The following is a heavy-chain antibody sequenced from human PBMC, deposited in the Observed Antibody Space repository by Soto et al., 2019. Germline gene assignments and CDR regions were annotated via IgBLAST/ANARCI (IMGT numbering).Heavy chain of an antibody. J-gene: IGHJ4*02. V-gene: IGHV4-39*01. CDR3: ARLEYSSQDFDY. CDR1: GGSISRSSYY. Sequence: QLQLQESGPGLVKPSETLSLTCSVSGGSISRSSYYWGWIRQPPGKGLECIGNIYYSGSTYYNPSLKSRVTISVDTSKNQFSLKLSSVTAADPAVYYCARLEYSSQDFDYWGQGTLVTVSS. CDR2: IYYSGST. D-gene: IGHD5-18*01.